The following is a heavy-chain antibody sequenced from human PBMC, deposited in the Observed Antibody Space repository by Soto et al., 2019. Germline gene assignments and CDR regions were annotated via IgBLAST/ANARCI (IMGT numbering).Heavy chain of an antibody. J-gene: IGHJ5*02. CDR1: GGTFSSYA. V-gene: IGHV1-69*13. Sequence: SVKVTCKSSGGTFSSYAISCVRQALGQGLEWMGGIIPIFGTANYAQKFQGRVTITADESTSTAYMELSSLRSEDTAVYYCARVLQWLVSGWFDPWGQGTLVSVSS. D-gene: IGHD6-19*01. CDR3: ARVLQWLVSGWFDP. CDR2: IIPIFGTA.